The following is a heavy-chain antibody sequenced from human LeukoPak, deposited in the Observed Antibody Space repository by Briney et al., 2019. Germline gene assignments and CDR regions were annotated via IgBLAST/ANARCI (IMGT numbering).Heavy chain of an antibody. Sequence: PGGSLRLSCTASGFTFNSYWMSWVRQAPGKGLEWVANINQDGSEKYYVDSGKGRFTVSRGNGKNSLYLQMNSLRAEDTAVYYCAREGITVALNYYGMDVWGQGTTVTVS. CDR1: GFTFNSYW. V-gene: IGHV3-7*01. D-gene: IGHD6-19*01. J-gene: IGHJ6*02. CDR2: INQDGSEK. CDR3: AREGITVALNYYGMDV.